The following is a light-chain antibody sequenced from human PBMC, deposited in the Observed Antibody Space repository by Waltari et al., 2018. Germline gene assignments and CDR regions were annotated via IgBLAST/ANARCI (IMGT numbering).Light chain of an antibody. CDR3: SSYGGNNNYV. Sequence: QSALTQPPSASGSPGQSVTISCTGTSSDIGNYNYVSWLQQHPGKAPKLIIYDVFERPSVVRDRFYGSKSGNTASLTVAGLQAEDEADYYCSSYGGNNNYVFGTGTQVTV. J-gene: IGLJ1*01. CDR1: SSDIGNYNY. V-gene: IGLV2-8*01. CDR2: DVF.